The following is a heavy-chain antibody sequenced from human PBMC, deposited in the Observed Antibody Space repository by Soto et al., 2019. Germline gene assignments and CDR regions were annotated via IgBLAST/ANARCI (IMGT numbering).Heavy chain of an antibody. CDR1: GYTFTSFP. CDR3: AMKDYYGSGSYHFDS. CDR2: INPANGDT. V-gene: IGHV1-3*01. D-gene: IGHD3-10*01. J-gene: IGHJ4*02. Sequence: QVHLVQSGAEVKKPGASVRVSCQASGYTFTSFPMHWVRQAPGQRLEWMGWINPANGDTGYSQKFQGRVTISRDTSASTASLELSSLTSADTAIYCCAMKDYYGSGSYHFDSWGQGTLVIVSS.